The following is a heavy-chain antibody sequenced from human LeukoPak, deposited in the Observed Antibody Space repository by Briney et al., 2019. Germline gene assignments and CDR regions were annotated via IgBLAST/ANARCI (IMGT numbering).Heavy chain of an antibody. D-gene: IGHD6-13*01. V-gene: IGHV3-11*04. Sequence: GGSLRLSCAPSGFTFSDYYMSWIRQAPGKAPQRVSYIRSSGSTIYYADSVKGRFTISRDYAKNSLYLQMNSLRAEDTAVYYCARGTGIAAANDYWGQGTLVTVPS. CDR1: GFTFSDYY. CDR3: ARGTGIAAANDY. CDR2: IRSSGSTI. J-gene: IGHJ4*02.